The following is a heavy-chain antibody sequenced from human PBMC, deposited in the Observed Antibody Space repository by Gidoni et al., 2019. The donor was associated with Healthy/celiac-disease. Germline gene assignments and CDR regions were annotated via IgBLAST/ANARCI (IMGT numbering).Heavy chain of an antibody. CDR1: GFTCRSYA. CDR3: AKGGYYYGSGLGDY. CDR2: ISGSGGST. J-gene: IGHJ4*02. Sequence: EVQLLESGGGLVQPGGSLRLSCAASGFTCRSYAMSWVRQAPGQGLEWVSAISGSGGSTYYADSVKGRFTISRDNSKNTLYLQMNSLRAEDTAVYYCAKGGYYYGSGLGDYWGQGTLVTVSS. V-gene: IGHV3-23*01. D-gene: IGHD3-10*01.